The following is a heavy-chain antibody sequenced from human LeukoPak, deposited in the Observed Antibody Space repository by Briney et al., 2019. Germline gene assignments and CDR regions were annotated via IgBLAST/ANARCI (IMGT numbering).Heavy chain of an antibody. CDR3: AKADITMVRGTDTFDI. Sequence: GGSLRLSCAASGFTFSSYVMHWVRQAPGKGLEWVAFIRYDGSNKYYADSVKGRFTISRDNSKNTLYLQMNSLRAEDTAVYYCAKADITMVRGTDTFDIRGQGTMVTVSS. J-gene: IGHJ3*02. V-gene: IGHV3-30*02. CDR1: GFTFSSYV. D-gene: IGHD3-10*01. CDR2: IRYDGSNK.